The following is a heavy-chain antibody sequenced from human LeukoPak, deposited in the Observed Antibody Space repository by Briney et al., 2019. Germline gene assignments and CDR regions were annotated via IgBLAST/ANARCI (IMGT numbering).Heavy chain of an antibody. Sequence: SETLSLTCTVSGGSISSYYWSWIRQPPGKGLEWIGYIYYSGSTNYNPSLKSRVTISVDTSKNQFSLKLSSVTAADTAVYYCARAGGHSGSWEFDYWGQGTLVTVSS. CDR1: GGSISSYY. J-gene: IGHJ4*02. CDR2: IYYSGST. V-gene: IGHV4-59*01. CDR3: ARAGGHSGSWEFDY. D-gene: IGHD6-13*01.